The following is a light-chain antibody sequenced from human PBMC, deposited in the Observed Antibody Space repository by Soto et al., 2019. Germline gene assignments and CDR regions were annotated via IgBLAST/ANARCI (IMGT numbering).Light chain of an antibody. J-gene: IGKJ1*01. CDR3: QQSYSTPRT. CDR1: QTISSF. Sequence: DIQMTQSPSSLSASVGDRVTITCRASQTISSFLNWYQQKPGKAPKLLIYAASNLRSWVPSRFSGSGSGTEFTLTISSLQPEDFATYYCQQSYSTPRTFGQGTKVAIK. CDR2: AAS. V-gene: IGKV1-39*01.